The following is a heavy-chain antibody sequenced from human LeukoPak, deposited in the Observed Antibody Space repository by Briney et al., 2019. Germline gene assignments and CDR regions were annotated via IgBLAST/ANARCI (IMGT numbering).Heavy chain of an antibody. CDR2: ISISSSYI. D-gene: IGHD7-27*01. J-gene: IGHJ3*02. CDR1: GFIFSSYS. CDR3: ARDMNWGSGAFDM. V-gene: IGHV3-21*01. Sequence: GGSLRLSCAASGFIFSSYSMIWVRQAPGKGLEWVSSISISSSYIYYADSVKGRFTISRDDAKNSLYLQMNSLRAEDTAVYYCARDMNWGSGAFDMRGQGTVVTVSS.